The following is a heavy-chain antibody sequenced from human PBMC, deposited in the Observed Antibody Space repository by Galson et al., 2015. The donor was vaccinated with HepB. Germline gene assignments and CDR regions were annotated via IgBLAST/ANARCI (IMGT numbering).Heavy chain of an antibody. CDR3: ARDGSGTYYFDY. Sequence: SLRLSCAASGFTFTNYAMHWVRLAPGRGLEWVASVAYDGADRYYADSVEGRFTISRDNSKSTLFLQMNSLRPEDTGVYFCARDGSGTYYFDYWGQGTLVTVSP. V-gene: IGHV3-30-3*01. CDR1: GFTFTNYA. J-gene: IGHJ4*02. D-gene: IGHD1-1*01. CDR2: VAYDGADR.